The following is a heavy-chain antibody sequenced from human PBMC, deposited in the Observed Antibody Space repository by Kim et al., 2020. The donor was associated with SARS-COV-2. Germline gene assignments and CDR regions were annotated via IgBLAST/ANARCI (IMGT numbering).Heavy chain of an antibody. Sequence: SETLSLTCTVSGGSISSSSYYWGWIRQPPGKGLEWIGSIYYSGSTYYNPSLKSRVTISVDTSKNQFSLKLSSVTAADTAVYYCARTLPADYYAYYFDYWGQGTLVTVSS. CDR2: IYYSGST. J-gene: IGHJ4*02. V-gene: IGHV4-39*01. CDR1: GGSISSSSYY. CDR3: ARTLPADYYAYYFDY. D-gene: IGHD3-10*01.